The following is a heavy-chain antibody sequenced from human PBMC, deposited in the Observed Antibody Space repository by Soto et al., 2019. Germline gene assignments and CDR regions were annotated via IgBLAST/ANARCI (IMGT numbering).Heavy chain of an antibody. J-gene: IGHJ4*02. CDR1: GGSVSSGSYY. CDR2: IYYSGST. CDR3: ARQPDY. V-gene: IGHV4-61*01. Sequence: SETLSLTCTVSGGSVSSGSYYWSWIRQPPGKGLEWIGYIYYSGSTNYNPSLKSRVTISVDTSKNQFSLKLSSVTAADTAVYYCARQPDYWGQGTLVTVSS.